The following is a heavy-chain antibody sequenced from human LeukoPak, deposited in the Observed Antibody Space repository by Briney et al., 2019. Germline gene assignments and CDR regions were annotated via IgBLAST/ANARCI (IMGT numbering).Heavy chain of an antibody. CDR3: TRGGPNDVLTGRSGYFDY. J-gene: IGHJ4*02. Sequence: GGSLRLSCAASGFTVSSNYMSSVRQAPGKRLGWVSFIRIKRYSGTTEYAASVKGRFTMSRDDSNSIAYLQMDSLTTDDTAVYYCTRGGPNDVLTGRSGYFDYWGQGTLVTVSS. CDR2: IRIKRYSGTT. D-gene: IGHD3-9*01. V-gene: IGHV3-71*01. CDR1: GFTVSSNY.